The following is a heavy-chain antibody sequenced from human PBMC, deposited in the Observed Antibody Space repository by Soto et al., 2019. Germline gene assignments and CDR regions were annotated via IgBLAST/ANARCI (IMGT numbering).Heavy chain of an antibody. D-gene: IGHD6-13*01. Sequence: ASVKVSCKASGYTFTGYYMHWVRQAPGQGLEWMGWINTNSGGTNYAQKFQGRVTMTRDTSISTAYMELSRLRSDDTAAYYCARYSRIAGAGRGAFDIWGQGTLVTVSS. CDR3: ARYSRIAGAGRGAFDI. V-gene: IGHV1-2*02. CDR2: INTNSGGT. CDR1: GYTFTGYY. J-gene: IGHJ3*02.